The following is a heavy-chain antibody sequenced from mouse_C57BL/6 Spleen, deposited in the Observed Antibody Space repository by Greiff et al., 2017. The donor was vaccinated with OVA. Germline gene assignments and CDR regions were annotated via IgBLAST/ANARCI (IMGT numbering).Heavy chain of an antibody. CDR1: GYTFTSYW. CDR2: IYPSDSDT. CDR3: AILYYGSSYGYFDV. D-gene: IGHD1-1*01. J-gene: IGHJ1*03. Sequence: QVQLQQPGAELVKPGASVKVSCKASGYTFTSYWMHWVKQRPGQGLEWIGRIYPSDSDTNYNQKFKGKATLTVDKSSSTAYMQLSSLTSEDSAVYYCAILYYGSSYGYFDVRGTGTTGTVSS. V-gene: IGHV1-74*01.